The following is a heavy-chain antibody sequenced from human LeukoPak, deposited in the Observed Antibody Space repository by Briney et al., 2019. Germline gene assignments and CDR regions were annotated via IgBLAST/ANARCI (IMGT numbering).Heavy chain of an antibody. CDR1: GFTFGRAW. J-gene: IGHJ4*02. CDR2: IKEDGSVR. D-gene: IGHD6-13*01. Sequence: GRSLRPSCAVAGFTFGRAWTSCVSQTPTKGLEFVANIKEDGSVRNYVDSVQGRFTISRDNAKNSLYLHMDSLRAEDTAVYYCARDPGYSSFDYWGQGTLVTVSS. V-gene: IGHV3-7*01. CDR3: ARDPGYSSFDY.